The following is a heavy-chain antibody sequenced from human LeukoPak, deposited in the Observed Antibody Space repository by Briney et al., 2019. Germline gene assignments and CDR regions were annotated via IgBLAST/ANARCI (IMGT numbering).Heavy chain of an antibody. J-gene: IGHJ4*02. CDR3: AKDIVVVPAAPGY. CDR1: GFTFSSYG. D-gene: IGHD2-2*01. Sequence: PGGSLRLSCAASGFTFSSYGMHWVRQAPGKGLEWVAFIRYGGSNKYYSDSVKGQFTISRDNSKNTLYLQMNSLRDEDTAVYYCAKDIVVVPAAPGYWGQGTLVTVSS. V-gene: IGHV3-30*02. CDR2: IRYGGSNK.